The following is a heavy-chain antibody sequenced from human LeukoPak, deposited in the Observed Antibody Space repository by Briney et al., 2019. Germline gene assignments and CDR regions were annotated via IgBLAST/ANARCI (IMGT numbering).Heavy chain of an antibody. D-gene: IGHD3-3*01. CDR1: GYTFTSYD. CDR2: MNPNSGNT. J-gene: IGHJ6*02. V-gene: IGHV1-8*01. CDR3: ARAPQRRLLESSNYYGMDV. Sequence: ASVKVPCKASGYTFTSYDINWVRQATGQGLEWMGWMNPNSGNTGYAQKFQGRVTMTRNTSISTAYMELSSLRSEDTAVYYCARAPQRRLLESSNYYGMDVWGQGTTVTVSS.